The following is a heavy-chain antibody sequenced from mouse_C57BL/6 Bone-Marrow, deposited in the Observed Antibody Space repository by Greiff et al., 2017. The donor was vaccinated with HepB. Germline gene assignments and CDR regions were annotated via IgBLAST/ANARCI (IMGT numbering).Heavy chain of an antibody. CDR3: ASQTARGYDY. J-gene: IGHJ4*01. V-gene: IGHV5-6*01. Sequence: EVHLVESGGDLVKPGGSLKLSCAASGFTFSSYGMSWVRQTPDKRLEWVATISSGGSYTYYPDSVKGRFTISRDNAKKTLYLQMSSLKSEDTAMYYCASQTARGYDYWGQGTSVTVSS. CDR1: GFTFSSYG. D-gene: IGHD3-2*01. CDR2: ISSGGSYT.